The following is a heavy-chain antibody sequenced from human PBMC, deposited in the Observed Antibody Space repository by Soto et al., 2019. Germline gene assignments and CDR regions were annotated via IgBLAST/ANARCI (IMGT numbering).Heavy chain of an antibody. J-gene: IGHJ3*02. Sequence: PGGSLRLSCAASGFTFSSYSMNWVRQAPGKGLEWVSYISSSSTIYYADSVKGRFTISRDNAKNSLYLQMNSLRDEDTAVYYCARDPITGDRAAFDIWGQGTMVTVSS. CDR2: ISSSSTI. CDR1: GFTFSSYS. V-gene: IGHV3-48*02. CDR3: ARDPITGDRAAFDI. D-gene: IGHD7-27*01.